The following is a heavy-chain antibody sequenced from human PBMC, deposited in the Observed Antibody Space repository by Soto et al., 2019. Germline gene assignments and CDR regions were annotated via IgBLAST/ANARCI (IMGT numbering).Heavy chain of an antibody. CDR2: MSSSGTTI. Sequence: EVQLVESGGDLVQPGGSLRLSCAASGFTFSSYSMNWVRQAPGKGLEWVSYMSSSGTTIYYADSVKGRFTISRDNAKNSLYLQMNGLRDEDTAVYYCTRGGGCSGGSCYSDHWGQGTLVTVSS. CDR1: GFTFSSYS. V-gene: IGHV3-48*02. D-gene: IGHD2-15*01. J-gene: IGHJ4*02. CDR3: TRGGGCSGGSCYSDH.